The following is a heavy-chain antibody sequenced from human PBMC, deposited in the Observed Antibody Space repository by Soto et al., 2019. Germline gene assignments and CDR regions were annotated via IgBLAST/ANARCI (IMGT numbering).Heavy chain of an antibody. V-gene: IGHV4-34*01. D-gene: IGHD3-3*01. CDR2: INHSGST. CDR1: GGPFSGYY. Sequence: SETLSLTCAVYGGPFSGYYWSWIRQPPGKGLEWIGEINHSGSTNYNPSLKSRVTISVDTSKNQFSLKLSSVTAADTAVYYCASSDFWSGYYTGYGMDVWGQGTTVTVSS. J-gene: IGHJ6*02. CDR3: ASSDFWSGYYTGYGMDV.